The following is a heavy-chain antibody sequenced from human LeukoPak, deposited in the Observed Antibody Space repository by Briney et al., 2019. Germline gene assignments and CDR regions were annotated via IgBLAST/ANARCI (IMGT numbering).Heavy chain of an antibody. D-gene: IGHD2-21*01. Sequence: GGSLRLSCAASGFTVSSDHMSWVRQAPGKGLEWVAVISYDGSNKYYADSVKGRFTISRDNSKNTLYLQMNSLRAEDTAVYYCAKDPSAPPDCWGQGTLVTVSS. CDR1: GFTVSSDH. J-gene: IGHJ4*02. CDR3: AKDPSAPPDC. CDR2: ISYDGSNK. V-gene: IGHV3-30*18.